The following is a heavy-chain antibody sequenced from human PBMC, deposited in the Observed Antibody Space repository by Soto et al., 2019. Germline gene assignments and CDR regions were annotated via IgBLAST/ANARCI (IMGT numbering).Heavy chain of an antibody. CDR3: ARDLGGPDY. V-gene: IGHV3-21*01. D-gene: IGHD3-16*01. CDR1: GFTFSSYS. Sequence: GGSLRLSCAASGFTFSSYSMNWVRQAPGKGLEWVSSISSSSSYIYYADSVKGRFIISRDNARNTLFLQMNSLRAEDTAVYYCARDLGGPDYWGQGTLVTVSS. J-gene: IGHJ4*02. CDR2: ISSSSSYI.